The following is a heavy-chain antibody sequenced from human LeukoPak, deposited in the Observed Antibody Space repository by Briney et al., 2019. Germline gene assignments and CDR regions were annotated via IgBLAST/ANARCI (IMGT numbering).Heavy chain of an antibody. V-gene: IGHV5-51*01. D-gene: IGHD6-19*01. CDR3: ARRGTGIAVADYYFDY. CDR2: IYPGDSDT. J-gene: IGHJ4*02. Sequence: GESLKISCKGSGYSFTSYWIGWVRQMPGKGLEWMGIIYPGDSDTRYSPSFQGQVTISADKSISTAYLQWSSLKASDTAMYYCARRGTGIAVADYYFDYWGRGTLVPSPQ. CDR1: GYSFTSYW.